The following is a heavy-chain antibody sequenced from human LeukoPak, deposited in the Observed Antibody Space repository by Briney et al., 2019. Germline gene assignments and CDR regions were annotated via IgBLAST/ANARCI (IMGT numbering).Heavy chain of an antibody. CDR3: AKVVYDFWSGQGDY. CDR2: ISGSGGST. J-gene: IGHJ4*02. Sequence: PGGSLRLSCTASGFPFGDYAMSWVRQAPGKGLEWVSAISGSGGSTYYADSVKGRFTISRDNSKNTLYLQMNSLRAEDTAVYYCAKVVYDFWSGQGDYWGQGTLVTVSS. D-gene: IGHD3-3*01. V-gene: IGHV3-23*01. CDR1: GFPFGDYA.